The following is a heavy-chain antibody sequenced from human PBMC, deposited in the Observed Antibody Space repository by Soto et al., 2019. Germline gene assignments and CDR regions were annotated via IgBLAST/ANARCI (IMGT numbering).Heavy chain of an antibody. CDR1: GLTFSSYV. J-gene: IGHJ4*02. CDR2: ISGSGIST. V-gene: IGHV3-23*01. D-gene: IGHD3-22*01. Sequence: EVQLLESGGGLVQPGGSLRLSCAASGLTFSSYVMSWVRQAPGKGLEWVSGISGSGISTYYADSVKGRFTISRDNSKNTLYLQMNSLRAEDTAVYYCAKNSESSAYSSFDYWGQGTLVTVSS. CDR3: AKNSESSAYSSFDY.